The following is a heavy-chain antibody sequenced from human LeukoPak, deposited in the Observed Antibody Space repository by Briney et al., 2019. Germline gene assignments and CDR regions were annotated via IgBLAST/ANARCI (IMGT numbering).Heavy chain of an antibody. CDR2: SNAGNGNT. CDR3: ARDHGYYDSSGYYYVLGRTLDY. Sequence: GASVKVSCKASGYTFTSYAMHWVRQAPGQRLEWMGWSNAGNGNTKYSQEFQGRVTITRDTSASTAYMELRSLRSDDTAVYYCARDHGYYDSSGYYYVLGRTLDYWGQGTLVTVSS. J-gene: IGHJ4*02. CDR1: GYTFTSYA. V-gene: IGHV1-3*02. D-gene: IGHD3-22*01.